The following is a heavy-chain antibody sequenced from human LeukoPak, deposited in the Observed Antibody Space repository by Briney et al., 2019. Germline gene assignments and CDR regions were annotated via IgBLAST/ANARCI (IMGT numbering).Heavy chain of an antibody. D-gene: IGHD3-3*01. CDR2: INSDGSST. J-gene: IGHJ6*03. CDR1: GFTFSSYW. CDR3: ARGSRLTIFGVVTIPNYYYYMDV. V-gene: IGHV3-74*01. Sequence: GGSLRLSCAASGFTFSSYWMHWVRQAPGKGLVWVSRINSDGSSTSYADSVKGRFTISRDNAKNTLYLQMNSLRAEDTAVYYCARGSRLTIFGVVTIPNYYYYMDVWGKGTTVIVSS.